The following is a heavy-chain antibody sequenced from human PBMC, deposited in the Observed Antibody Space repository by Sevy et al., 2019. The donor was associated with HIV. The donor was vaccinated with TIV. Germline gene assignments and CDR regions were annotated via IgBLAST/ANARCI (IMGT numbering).Heavy chain of an antibody. CDR1: GGSVSSGSYY. CDR3: ARVFPYYDFWSGYYTPYYFDY. Sequence: SETLSLTCTVSGGSVSSGSYYWSWIRQPPGKGLEWIGYIYYSGSTNYNPSLKSRVTISVDTSKNLFSLKLSSVTAADTAVYYCARVFPYYDFWSGYYTPYYFDYWGQGTLVTVSS. J-gene: IGHJ4*02. CDR2: IYYSGST. D-gene: IGHD3-3*01. V-gene: IGHV4-61*01.